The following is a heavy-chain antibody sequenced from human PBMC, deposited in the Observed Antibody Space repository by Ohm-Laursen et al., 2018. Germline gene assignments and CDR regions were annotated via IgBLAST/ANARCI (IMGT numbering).Heavy chain of an antibody. V-gene: IGHV3-30*18. CDR1: GFTFDNYA. Sequence: SLRLSCTASGFTFDNYAMHWVRQAPGKGLEWVAVISYDGSNKYYADSVKGRFTISRDNSKNTLYLQMNSLRAEDTAVYYCAKDRRVVIRKQLYYYYGMDVWGQGTTVTVSS. CDR2: ISYDGSNK. J-gene: IGHJ6*02. D-gene: IGHD3-22*01. CDR3: AKDRRVVIRKQLYYYYGMDV.